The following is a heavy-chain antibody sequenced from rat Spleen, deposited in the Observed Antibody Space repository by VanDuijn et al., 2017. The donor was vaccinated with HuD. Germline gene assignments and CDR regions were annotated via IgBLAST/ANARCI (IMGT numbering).Heavy chain of an antibody. Sequence: EVQLVESDGGLVQPGRSLKLSCAASGFTFSDYYMAWVRQAPTKGLEWVATITYDGHNTYYRDSVKGRFTISRDNAKGTLYLQMDSLRSEDTATYYCARSVIDYWGQGVMVTVSS. V-gene: IGHV5-29*01. D-gene: IGHD1-12*01. J-gene: IGHJ2*01. CDR3: ARSVIDY. CDR1: GFTFSDYY. CDR2: ITYDGHNT.